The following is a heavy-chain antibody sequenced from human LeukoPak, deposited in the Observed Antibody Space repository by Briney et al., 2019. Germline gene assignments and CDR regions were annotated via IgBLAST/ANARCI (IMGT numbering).Heavy chain of an antibody. D-gene: IGHD3-9*01. CDR2: IKTDGSEK. V-gene: IGHV3-7*03. J-gene: IGHJ5*02. CDR1: GFTFSDAW. Sequence: GGSLRLSCAASGFTFSDAWMNWVRQAPGKGLEWVANIKTDGSEKYYVDSVKGRFTISRDNAKNSLYLQMNSLRAEDTAVYYCARDYTGYFPWGQGTLVIVSS. CDR3: ARDYTGYFP.